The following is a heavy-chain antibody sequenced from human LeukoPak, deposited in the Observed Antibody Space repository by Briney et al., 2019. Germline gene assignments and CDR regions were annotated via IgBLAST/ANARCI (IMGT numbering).Heavy chain of an antibody. Sequence: ASVKVSCKASGYTFSSYGITWVRQAPGQGLEWMGWISAYNGNTNYAQKLQGRVTMTTDTSTSTAYMELRSLRSDDTAVYYCAREPVWFGRYGMDVWGQGTTVTVSS. CDR2: ISAYNGNT. D-gene: IGHD3-10*01. CDR1: GYTFSSYG. V-gene: IGHV1-18*01. CDR3: AREPVWFGRYGMDV. J-gene: IGHJ6*02.